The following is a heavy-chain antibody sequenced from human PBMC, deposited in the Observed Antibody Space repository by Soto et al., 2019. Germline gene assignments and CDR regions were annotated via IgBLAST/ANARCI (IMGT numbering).Heavy chain of an antibody. CDR3: ARHVTGYDDALDY. Sequence: PGESLKISCKGSGYSFTSYWISWVRQMPGKGLEWMGRIDPSDSYTNYSPSFQGHVTISTDKSISTAYLQWSGLKASETAMYYCARHVTGYDDALDYWGQGALVTVSS. CDR2: IDPSDSYT. D-gene: IGHD5-12*01. CDR1: GYSFTSYW. V-gene: IGHV5-10-1*01. J-gene: IGHJ4*02.